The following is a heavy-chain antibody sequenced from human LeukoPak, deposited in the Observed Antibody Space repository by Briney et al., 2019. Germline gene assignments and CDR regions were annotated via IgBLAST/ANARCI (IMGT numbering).Heavy chain of an antibody. CDR1: GGTFSSYA. V-gene: IGHV1-69*13. CDR2: IIPIFGTA. D-gene: IGHD5-18*01. Sequence: SVKVSCKASGGTFSSYAISWVRQAPGQGLEWMGGIIPIFGTANYAQKFQGRVTITADESTSTAYMELSSLRSEDTAVYYCASMDTAMANLDPIYYYYGMDVWGQGTTVTVSS. CDR3: ASMDTAMANLDPIYYYYGMDV. J-gene: IGHJ6*02.